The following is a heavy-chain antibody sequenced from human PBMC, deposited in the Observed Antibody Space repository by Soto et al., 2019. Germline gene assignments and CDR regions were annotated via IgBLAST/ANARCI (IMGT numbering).Heavy chain of an antibody. CDR1: GFTFSSYG. CDR3: AKDAYGMDV. J-gene: IGHJ6*02. Sequence: QVQLVESGGGVVQPGRSLRLSCAASGFTFSSYGMHWVRQAPGKGLEWVAAISCDGSNKYYADSVKGRFTISRDNSKNTLYLQMNSQRPEDTAVYYCAKDAYGMDVWGQGTTVTVSS. CDR2: ISCDGSNK. V-gene: IGHV3-30*18.